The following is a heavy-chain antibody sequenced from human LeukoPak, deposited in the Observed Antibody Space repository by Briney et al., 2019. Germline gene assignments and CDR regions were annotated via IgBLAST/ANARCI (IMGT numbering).Heavy chain of an antibody. J-gene: IGHJ2*01. CDR2: IIPIFGTA. CDR1: GGTFSSYA. Sequence: RASVKVSCTASGGTFSSYAISWVRQAPGQGLEWMGGIIPIFGTANYAQKFQGRVTITADESTSTAYMELSSLRSEDTAVYYCARDLKGFDSSGYYINWYFDLWGRGTLVTVSS. CDR3: ARDLKGFDSSGYYINWYFDL. V-gene: IGHV1-69*13. D-gene: IGHD3-22*01.